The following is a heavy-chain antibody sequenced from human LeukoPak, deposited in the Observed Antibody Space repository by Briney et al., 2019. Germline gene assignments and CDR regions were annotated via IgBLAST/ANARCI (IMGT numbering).Heavy chain of an antibody. CDR1: GGTFSSYA. J-gene: IGHJ4*02. CDR2: IIPIFGTA. D-gene: IGHD3-22*01. CDR3: ARGKNDDSSGYYYY. V-gene: IGHV1-69*05. Sequence: ASVKVSCKASGGTFSSYAISWVRQAPGQGLEWMGRIIPIFGTANYAQKFQGRVTITTDESTSTAYMELSSLRSEDTAVYYCARGKNDDSSGYYYYWGQGTLVTVSS.